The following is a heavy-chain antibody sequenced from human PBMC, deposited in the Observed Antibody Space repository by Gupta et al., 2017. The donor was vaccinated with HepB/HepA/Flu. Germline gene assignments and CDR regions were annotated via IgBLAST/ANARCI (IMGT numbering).Heavy chain of an antibody. J-gene: IGHJ3*02. CDR1: GFTFSAYT. Sequence: QLVESGGGLVKPGGSLRLSCAASGFTFSAYTMNWVRQAPGKGLEWVAAISSVSAYIYYSDSVKGRFTVSRDNAKDLVYLQMNSLRAEDTAVYYCTRDPEYCGSGACYSDAFDIWGQGTTLIVS. V-gene: IGHV3-21*01. CDR2: ISSVSAYI. CDR3: TRDPEYCGSGACYSDAFDI. D-gene: IGHD2-15*01.